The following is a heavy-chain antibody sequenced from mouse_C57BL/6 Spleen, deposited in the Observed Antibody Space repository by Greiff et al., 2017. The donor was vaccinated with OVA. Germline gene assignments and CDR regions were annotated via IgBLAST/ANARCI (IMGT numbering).Heavy chain of an antibody. D-gene: IGHD4-1*01. CDR3: ARKNWEGYAMDY. CDR2: LSSGSSTS. Sequence: EVKLVESGGGLVKPGGSLKLSCAASGFTFSDYGMHWVRQAPEKGLEWVAYLSSGSSTSYYADTVKGRFTISRDNAKNTLFLQMTSLRSEYTARYYCARKNWEGYAMDYWGQGTSVTVSS. V-gene: IGHV5-17*01. J-gene: IGHJ4*01. CDR1: GFTFSDYG.